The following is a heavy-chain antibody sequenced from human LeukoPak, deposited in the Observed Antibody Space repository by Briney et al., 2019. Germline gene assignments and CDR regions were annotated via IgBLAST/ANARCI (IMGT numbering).Heavy chain of an antibody. CDR3: ARVAVAGKGYYGMDV. Sequence: GASVKASCKASGYTFTSYYMHWVRQAPGQGLEWMGIINPSGGSTSYAQKFQGRVTMTRDTSTSTVYMELSSLRSEDTAVYYCARVAVAGKGYYGMDVWGQGTTVTVSS. J-gene: IGHJ6*02. CDR1: GYTFTSYY. CDR2: INPSGGST. D-gene: IGHD6-19*01. V-gene: IGHV1-46*01.